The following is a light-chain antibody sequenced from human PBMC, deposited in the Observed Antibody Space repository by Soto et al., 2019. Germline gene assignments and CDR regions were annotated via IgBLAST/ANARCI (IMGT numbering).Light chain of an antibody. V-gene: IGKV3-20*01. Sequence: EIVLTQSPGTLSLSPGERATLSCRASQSVSSSYLAWYQQKPGQAPKFLIYGVSSRATGIPDRFSGSGSGTYFTLTIRRLDPEDLADYYCQQDDSSQWTFGQGTKVEIK. J-gene: IGKJ1*01. CDR3: QQDDSSQWT. CDR2: GVS. CDR1: QSVSSSY.